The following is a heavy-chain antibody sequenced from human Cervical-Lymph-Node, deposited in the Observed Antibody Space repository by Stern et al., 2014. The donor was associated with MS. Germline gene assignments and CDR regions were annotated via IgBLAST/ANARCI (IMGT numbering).Heavy chain of an antibody. Sequence: QDQLVQSGGGVVQPGTSLRLSCAASGFTFRSYGMHWVRQAPGKGLEWVALVWYDGSTAYYRNSVKGRFTISRDNSNNTLFLQMNSLTAEDTAVYYCARGHIPYAYNYLFDYWGQGTLVTVSS. CDR1: GFTFRSYG. CDR3: ARGHIPYAYNYLFDY. CDR2: VWYDGSTA. D-gene: IGHD5-24*01. J-gene: IGHJ4*02. V-gene: IGHV3-33*01.